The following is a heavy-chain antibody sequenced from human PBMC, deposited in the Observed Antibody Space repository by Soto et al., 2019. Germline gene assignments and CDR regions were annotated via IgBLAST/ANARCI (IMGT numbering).Heavy chain of an antibody. CDR3: ARSGEYYDFWRVLSGYYYGMDV. D-gene: IGHD3-3*01. CDR2: IYYSGST. V-gene: IGHV4-31*03. Sequence: QVQLQESGPGLVKPSQTLSLTCTVSGGSISSGGYYWSWIRQHPGKGLEWIGYIYYSGSTYYNPSLKSRVTISVDTSKNQFSLKLSSVTAADTAVYYCARSGEYYDFWRVLSGYYYGMDVWGQGTTVTVSS. J-gene: IGHJ6*02. CDR1: GGSISSGGYY.